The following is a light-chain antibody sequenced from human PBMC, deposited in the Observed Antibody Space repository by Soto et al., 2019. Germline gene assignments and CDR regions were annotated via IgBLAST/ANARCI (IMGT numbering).Light chain of an antibody. V-gene: IGLV1-40*01. CDR1: SSNIGAGYD. J-gene: IGLJ2*01. Sequence: QPVLTQPPSVSGAPGQRVTISCTGSSSNIGAGYDVHWYQQLPGTAPKLLIYGNSNRPSGVPDRFSGSKSGTSASLAITGLQADDEADYYCQSYDSSLSVSVVFGGGTKLTVL. CDR2: GNS. CDR3: QSYDSSLSVSVV.